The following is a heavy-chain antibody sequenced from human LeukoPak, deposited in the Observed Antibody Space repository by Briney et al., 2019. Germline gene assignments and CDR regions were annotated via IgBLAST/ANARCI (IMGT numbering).Heavy chain of an antibody. CDR1: GFTFSSYW. CDR2: INSDGSST. CDR3: ARVRGLGYGSGSYYSHVNTLDY. V-gene: IGHV3-74*01. J-gene: IGHJ4*02. Sequence: PGGSLRLSCAASGFTFSSYWMHWVRQAPGKGLVWVSRINSDGSSTSYADSVKGRFTISRDNAKNTLYLQMNSLRAEDTAVYCCARVRGLGYGSGSYYSHVNTLDYWGQGTLVTVSS. D-gene: IGHD3-10*01.